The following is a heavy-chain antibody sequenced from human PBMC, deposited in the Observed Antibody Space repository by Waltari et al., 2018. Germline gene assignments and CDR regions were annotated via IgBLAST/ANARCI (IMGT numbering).Heavy chain of an antibody. J-gene: IGHJ4*02. D-gene: IGHD1-26*01. Sequence: ELQLVESGGDLVQPGGALRPSCAASGFAFSDPFMDWARQAPGKGLEWVGRIKNRAHHYTTEYAASVRGRFNISRDDSKNLLYLQMNSLTTMDTAVYYCAQYYVGFWGPGSVVTVSS. CDR2: IKNRAHHYTT. V-gene: IGHV3-72*01. CDR1: GFAFSDPF. CDR3: AQYYVGF.